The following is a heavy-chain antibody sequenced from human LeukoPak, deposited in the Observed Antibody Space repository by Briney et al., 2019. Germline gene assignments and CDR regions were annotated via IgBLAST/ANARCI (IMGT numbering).Heavy chain of an antibody. J-gene: IGHJ3*02. CDR1: GYTFTGYY. CDR3: ARGIAVAPGDTFDI. D-gene: IGHD6-19*01. V-gene: IGHV1-2*02. Sequence: ASVKVSCKASGYTFTGYYMHWVRQAPGQGLEWMGWIYPNSGGTNYAQKFQGRVTMTRDTSISTGYMEPSSLRSDDTAVYYCARGIAVAPGDTFDIWGQGTMVTVSS. CDR2: IYPNSGGT.